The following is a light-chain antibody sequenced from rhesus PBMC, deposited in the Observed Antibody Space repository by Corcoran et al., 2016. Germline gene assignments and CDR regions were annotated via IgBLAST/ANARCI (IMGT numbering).Light chain of an antibody. CDR3: QETSYLYT. CDR1: QSVSSY. J-gene: IGKJ2*01. V-gene: IGKV3-31*02. Sequence: EIVMTQSPATLSLSPGETATISCRTSQSVSSYLAWYQQKPGTAPRLVMSGAFSRATGIPDRFSGSGSGTDFTLTISSLEPEDFAVYYCQETSYLYTFGQGTKVEIK. CDR2: GAF.